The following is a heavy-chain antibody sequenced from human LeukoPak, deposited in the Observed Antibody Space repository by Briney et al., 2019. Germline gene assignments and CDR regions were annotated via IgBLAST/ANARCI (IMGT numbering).Heavy chain of an antibody. D-gene: IGHD2/OR15-2a*01. Sequence: GGSLRLSCAASGFTSSSYWMSWVRQAPGKGLEWVANIKQDGSEKYYVNSVKGRFTISRDNAKNSVYLQMNSLRGEDTAVYYCATLWVFSMYFDYWGQGALVTVSS. V-gene: IGHV3-7*01. CDR2: IKQDGSEK. CDR1: GFTSSSYW. CDR3: ATLWVFSMYFDY. J-gene: IGHJ4*02.